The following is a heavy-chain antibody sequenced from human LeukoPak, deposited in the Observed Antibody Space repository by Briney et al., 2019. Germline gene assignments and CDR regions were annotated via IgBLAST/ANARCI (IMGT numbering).Heavy chain of an antibody. Sequence: GGSLRLSCAASGFTFSSYSMNWVRQAPGKGLEWLSYISSGSSTIYYADSVKGRFTISRDNAKNSLYLQMNSLRDEDTAVYYCAKSSGWFLDYWGQGTLVTVSS. CDR1: GFTFSSYS. V-gene: IGHV3-48*02. J-gene: IGHJ4*02. D-gene: IGHD6-19*01. CDR2: ISSGSSTI. CDR3: AKSSGWFLDY.